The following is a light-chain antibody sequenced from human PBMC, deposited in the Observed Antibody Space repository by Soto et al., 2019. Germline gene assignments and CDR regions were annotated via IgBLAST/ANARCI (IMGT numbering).Light chain of an antibody. J-gene: IGLJ1*01. Sequence: QSVLTQPASVSGSPGRSITISCTGTISDIGAYNYVSWYQQYPGKAPKLMIYGVTNRPSGVSNRFSGSKTGNTASLTISGLQAEDEADYYCFSHRSGDSHVLGTGTKVTVL. CDR2: GVT. CDR1: ISDIGAYNY. CDR3: FSHRSGDSHV. V-gene: IGLV2-14*01.